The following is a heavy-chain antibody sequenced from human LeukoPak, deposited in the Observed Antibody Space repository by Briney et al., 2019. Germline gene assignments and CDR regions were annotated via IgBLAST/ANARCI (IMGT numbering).Heavy chain of an antibody. D-gene: IGHD3-16*02. CDR2: IIGSGNSI. CDR3: AKHGDNVWGSFRFGLDY. J-gene: IGHJ4*02. CDR1: GFTFGDYA. V-gene: IGHV3-23*01. Sequence: PGGSLRLSCTASGFTFGDYAMSWVRQAPGKGLEWVSLIIGSGNSIHYADSVKGRFTISRDNFKNTVFLQLNSLRPEDTAVYYCAKHGDNVWGSFRFGLDYWGQGTLVTVSS.